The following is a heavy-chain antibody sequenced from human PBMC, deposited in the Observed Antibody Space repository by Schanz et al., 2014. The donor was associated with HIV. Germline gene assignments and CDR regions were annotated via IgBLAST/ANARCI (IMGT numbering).Heavy chain of an antibody. D-gene: IGHD6-13*01. Sequence: QVQLVESGGGVVQPGRSLRLSCAASGFTFSSYGMHWVRQAPGKGLEWVAVLWHDGSNKYYVDSVKGRFTISRDNSKNTLYLQINSLRGEDTAVYYCAKNERAYSSSWYTYYFDYWGQGTLVTVSS. V-gene: IGHV3-33*06. CDR1: GFTFSSYG. J-gene: IGHJ4*02. CDR3: AKNERAYSSSWYTYYFDY. CDR2: LWHDGSNK.